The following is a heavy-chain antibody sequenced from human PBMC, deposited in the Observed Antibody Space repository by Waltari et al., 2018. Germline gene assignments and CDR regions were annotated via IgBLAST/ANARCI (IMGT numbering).Heavy chain of an antibody. J-gene: IGHJ4*02. CDR1: GVILSTYW. CDR3: VRENIAAAGLES. D-gene: IGHD6-13*01. CDR2: INSDGSST. V-gene: IGHV3-74*01. Sequence: EVQLVESGGGLVQPGGSLRLSCVASGVILSTYWLAWVRQAPGKVLVWVSRINSDGSSTTYADSVKGRFTISRDNAKNTLYLHMSSLRAEDTAVYYCVRENIAAAGLESWGQGTLVTVSS.